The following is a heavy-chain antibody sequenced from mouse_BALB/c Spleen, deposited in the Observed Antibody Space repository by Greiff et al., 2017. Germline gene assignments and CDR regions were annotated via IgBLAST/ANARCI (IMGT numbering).Heavy chain of an antibody. CDR3: AREDLMRGRDLYYYAMDY. CDR1: GYTFSSYW. J-gene: IGHJ4*01. CDR2: ILPGSGST. Sequence: VQLQQSGAELMKPGASVKISCKATGYTFSSYWIEWVKQRPGHGLEWIGEILPGSGSTNYNEKFKGKATFTADTSSNTAYMQLSSLTSEDSAVYYCAREDLMRGRDLYYYAMDYWGQGTSVTVSS. D-gene: IGHD2-3*01. V-gene: IGHV1-9*01.